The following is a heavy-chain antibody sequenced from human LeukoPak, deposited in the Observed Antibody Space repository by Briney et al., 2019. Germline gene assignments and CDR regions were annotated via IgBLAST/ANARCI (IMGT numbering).Heavy chain of an antibody. CDR2: INHSGST. CDR3: ARRDIAAAGDFDY. Sequence: SETLSLTCAVYGGSFSGYYWSWIRQPPGKGLEWIGEINHSGSTNYNPSLKSRVTISVDTSKNQFSLKLSSVTAADTAVYYCARRDIAAAGDFDYWGQGTLVTVSS. J-gene: IGHJ4*02. CDR1: GGSFSGYY. D-gene: IGHD6-13*01. V-gene: IGHV4-34*01.